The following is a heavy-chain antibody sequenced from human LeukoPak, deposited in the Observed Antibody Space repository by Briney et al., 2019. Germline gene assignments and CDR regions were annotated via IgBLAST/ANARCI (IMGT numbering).Heavy chain of an antibody. CDR3: ATRWSGTIFGVVMSYFDY. CDR2: IYYSGST. Sequence: SETLSLTCTVSGGSISSSSYYWGWIRQPPGKGLEWIGSIYYSGSTYYNPSLKSRVTISVDTSKNQFSLKLSSVTAADTAVYYCATRWSGTIFGVVMSYFDYWGQGTLVTVSS. V-gene: IGHV4-39*01. CDR1: GGSISSSSYY. J-gene: IGHJ4*02. D-gene: IGHD3-3*01.